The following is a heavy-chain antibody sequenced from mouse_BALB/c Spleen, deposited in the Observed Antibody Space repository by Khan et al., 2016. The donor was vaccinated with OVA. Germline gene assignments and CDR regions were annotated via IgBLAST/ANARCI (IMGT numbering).Heavy chain of an antibody. Sequence: EVQLVESGPGLVKPSQSLSLTCTVTGYSITSGYAWNLIRQFPGNKLEWMGYISDSGVTSYTPTLQSRTSITRDTSKNQFFLQLNSVTTEDTATDDCAIGNYCRYYFDYWGQGTTLTVSS. CDR1: GYSITSGYA. CDR3: AIGNYCRYYFDY. D-gene: IGHD1-1*01. J-gene: IGHJ2*01. V-gene: IGHV3-2*02. CDR2: ISDSGVT.